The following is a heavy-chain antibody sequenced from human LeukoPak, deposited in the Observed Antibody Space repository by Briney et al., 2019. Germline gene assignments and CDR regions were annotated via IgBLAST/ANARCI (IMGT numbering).Heavy chain of an antibody. V-gene: IGHV3-33*08. CDR3: AFRGYYDRSLDY. CDR2: ISYDGKDK. CDR1: GFTFSNFG. Sequence: PGGSLRLSCATSGFTFSNFGMNWVRQAPGKGLQWVAFISYDGKDKYYSDSVKGRFTISRDNSKNTLYLQMNSLRVEDTAVYYCAFRGYYDRSLDYWGQGTLVTVSS. J-gene: IGHJ4*02. D-gene: IGHD3-22*01.